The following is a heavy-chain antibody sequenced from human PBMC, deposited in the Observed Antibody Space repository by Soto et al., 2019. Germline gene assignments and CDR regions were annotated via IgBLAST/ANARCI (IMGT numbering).Heavy chain of an antibody. J-gene: IGHJ4*02. CDR2: VYNSGST. CDR3: ARYRREAVAGYTLDN. D-gene: IGHD6-13*01. Sequence: PSETLSLPCTVSGGSISSNYWTWIRQPPRTGLEWIGYVYNSGSTNYNPSLKSRVTIAEDTSKSQLSLKVNSMTAADTAVYYCARYRREAVAGYTLDNWGQGILVTVSS. V-gene: IGHV4-59*01. CDR1: GGSISSNY.